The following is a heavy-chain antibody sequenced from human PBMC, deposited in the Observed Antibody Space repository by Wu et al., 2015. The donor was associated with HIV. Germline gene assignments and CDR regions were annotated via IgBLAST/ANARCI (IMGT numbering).Heavy chain of an antibody. V-gene: IGHV1-18*01. J-gene: IGHJ6*02. Sequence: QVQLVQSGAEVKKPGASVKVSCQASGYTFTSYGISWVRQAPGQGLEWMGWSSTYNSRANYAQNLQGRLTLTRDISTSTAYMELRSLRSDDTAVYYCARVVGGIGGGKPLDAWGPRDHGHRLL. CDR2: SSTYNSRA. CDR1: GYTFTSYG. CDR3: ARVVGGIGGGKPLDA. D-gene: IGHD3-16*01.